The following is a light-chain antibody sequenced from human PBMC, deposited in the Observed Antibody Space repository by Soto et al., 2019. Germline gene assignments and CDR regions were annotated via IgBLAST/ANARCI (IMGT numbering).Light chain of an antibody. V-gene: IGKV1-5*03. Sequence: DIQMTQSPSNLSASVGDRVTITCRASQSISSWLAWYQQKPGQAPKLLIYKASTLQSGVPSRFSGSGSWTEFTLAISSLQPDDSATYYCQQYNDNWTFGQGTKVEIK. CDR3: QQYNDNWT. CDR1: QSISSW. J-gene: IGKJ1*01. CDR2: KAS.